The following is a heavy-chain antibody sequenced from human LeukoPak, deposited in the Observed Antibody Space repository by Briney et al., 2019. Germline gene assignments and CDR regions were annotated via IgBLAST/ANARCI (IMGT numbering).Heavy chain of an antibody. D-gene: IGHD2-21*02. J-gene: IGHJ4*02. Sequence: SETLSLTCTVSGASVSSNYWSWIRQSAARGLEWLGRISVSYGTNYNPSLKGRVSMSVDASKNQFSLILTSATAADTTVYYCARIRRHTGDWYADDSWGQGKLVTVSS. V-gene: IGHV4-4*07. CDR3: ARIRRHTGDWYADDS. CDR2: ISVSYGT. CDR1: GASVSSNY.